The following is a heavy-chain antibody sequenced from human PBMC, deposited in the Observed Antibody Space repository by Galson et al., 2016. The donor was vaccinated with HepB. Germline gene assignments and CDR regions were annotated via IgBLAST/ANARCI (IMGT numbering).Heavy chain of an antibody. D-gene: IGHD2-8*01. CDR2: IYYNGRT. J-gene: IGHJ4*02. V-gene: IGHV4-39*02. Sequence: SETLSLTCTVSGGSITTSYYHWAWIRQPPGRGLELIGTIYYNGRTYYNPSLKERVTISADTSKNHFSLELTSVTAAETAVYYCARTRATIDESNGAVDHWGQGTLVTVFS. CDR3: ARTRATIDESNGAVDH. CDR1: GGSITTSYYH.